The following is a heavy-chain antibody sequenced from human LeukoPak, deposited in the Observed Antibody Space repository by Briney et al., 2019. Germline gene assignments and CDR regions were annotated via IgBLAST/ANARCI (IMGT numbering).Heavy chain of an antibody. CDR1: GFTFSSYG. V-gene: IGHV3-30*18. Sequence: GGSLRLSCAASGFTFSSYGMHWVRQAPGKGLEWVAIISYDGSDEYFADSVKGRFTISRDNSKNTLYLQMNSLRAEDTAVYYCAKDRSSGWYGGIDYWGQGTLVTVSS. CDR2: ISYDGSDE. J-gene: IGHJ4*02. CDR3: AKDRSSGWYGGIDY. D-gene: IGHD6-19*01.